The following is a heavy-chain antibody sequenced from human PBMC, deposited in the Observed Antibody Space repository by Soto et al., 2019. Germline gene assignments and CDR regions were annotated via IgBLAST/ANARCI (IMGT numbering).Heavy chain of an antibody. D-gene: IGHD2-15*01. Sequence: QVQLQESGPGLVKPSQTLSLTCTVSGGSISSSDYYWNWIRQHPGKGLEWIGHIYYSGSTYYNPSIKSRVTTSVDTSTNQFSLKLSSVTAADTAVYYCARDRGLGWPIGYWGQGTLVTVSS. J-gene: IGHJ4*02. CDR1: GGSISSSDYY. V-gene: IGHV4-31*03. CDR3: ARDRGLGWPIGY. CDR2: IYYSGST.